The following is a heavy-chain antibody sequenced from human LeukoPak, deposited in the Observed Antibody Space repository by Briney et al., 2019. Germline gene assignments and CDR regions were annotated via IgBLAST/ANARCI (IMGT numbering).Heavy chain of an antibody. Sequence: SETLSLTCTVSGGSISSSSYYWGWIRQPPGKGLEWIGSIYYSGSTYYNPSLKSRVTISVDTSKNQFSLKLSSVTAADTAVYYCARRTTVTTFLSGWGQGTLVTVSS. CDR3: ARRTTVTTFLSG. CDR1: GGSISSSSYY. V-gene: IGHV4-39*01. D-gene: IGHD4-11*01. CDR2: IYYSGST. J-gene: IGHJ4*02.